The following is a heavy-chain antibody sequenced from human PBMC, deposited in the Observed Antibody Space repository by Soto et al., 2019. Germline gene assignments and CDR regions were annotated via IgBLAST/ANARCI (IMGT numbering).Heavy chain of an antibody. J-gene: IGHJ5*02. V-gene: IGHV1-18*04. CDR1: GYTFISYG. CDR3: PVEQRYYWSGYYYIDP. D-gene: IGHD3-22*01. CDR2: MSAFTGKA. Sequence: QVQLVQSGAEVKKPGASVKVSCKASGYTFISYGISWVRQAPGQGLEWVGWMSAFTGKADYAQIFQDRVTMTTVTSTGTGSKELRSLRSDDPAVYYCPVEQRYYWSGYYYIDPWCQASLGTGSS.